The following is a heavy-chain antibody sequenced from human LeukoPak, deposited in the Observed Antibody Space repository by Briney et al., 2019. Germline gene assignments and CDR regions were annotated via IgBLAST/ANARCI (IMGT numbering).Heavy chain of an antibody. D-gene: IGHD2-2*01. J-gene: IGHJ5*02. Sequence: ASVKVSCKASGYTFTGYYMHWVRQAPGQGLEWMGWINPNSGGTNYAQKFQGRVTMTRDTSISTAYMELSRLRPDDTAVYYCATVVPAAMGWFDPWGQGTLVTVSS. CDR1: GYTFTGYY. CDR3: ATVVPAAMGWFDP. CDR2: INPNSGGT. V-gene: IGHV1-2*02.